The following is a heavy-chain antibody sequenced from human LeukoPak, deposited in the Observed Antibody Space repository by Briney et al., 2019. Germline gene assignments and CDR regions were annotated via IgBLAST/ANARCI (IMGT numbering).Heavy chain of an antibody. Sequence: ASVKVSCKVSGYTLTELSMHWVRQAPGKGLEWMGGFDPEDGETIYAQKFQGRVTMTEDTSTDTAYMELSSLRSEDTAVYYCATPTYYDILTGFSSLPTAFDIWGQGTMVTVSS. J-gene: IGHJ3*02. CDR3: ATPTYYDILTGFSSLPTAFDI. CDR1: GYTLTELS. CDR2: FDPEDGET. D-gene: IGHD3-9*01. V-gene: IGHV1-24*01.